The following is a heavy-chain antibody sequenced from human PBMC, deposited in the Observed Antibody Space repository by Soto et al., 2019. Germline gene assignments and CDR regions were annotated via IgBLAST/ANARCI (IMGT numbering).Heavy chain of an antibody. CDR1: GGSFSGYY. D-gene: IGHD2-8*02. Sequence: QVQLQQWGAGPLKPSETLSLTCAVYGGSFSGYYWTWIRQPPGTGLEWIGEINHSGSTNYNPSLKNRVTISVDTSKSQFSLKPTSVTAANTAVYYCARDKITGLFDYWGQGTLVTVSS. V-gene: IGHV4-34*01. J-gene: IGHJ4*02. CDR3: ARDKITGLFDY. CDR2: INHSGST.